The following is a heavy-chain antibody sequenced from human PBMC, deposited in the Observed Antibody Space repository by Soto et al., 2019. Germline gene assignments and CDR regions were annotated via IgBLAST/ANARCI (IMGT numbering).Heavy chain of an antibody. J-gene: IGHJ4*02. CDR1: GFTFSSYS. CDR2: ISTSSSNL. V-gene: IGHV3-48*02. D-gene: IGHD6-19*01. Sequence: GGSLRLSCAASGFTFSSYSMNWVRQAPGKGLEWVSYISTSSSNLKYADSVKGRFTISSDNAKNSLYLQMNSLRDEDTAVYYCARVGLAYSSGWYERDYFDYWGQGTLVTVSS. CDR3: ARVGLAYSSGWYERDYFDY.